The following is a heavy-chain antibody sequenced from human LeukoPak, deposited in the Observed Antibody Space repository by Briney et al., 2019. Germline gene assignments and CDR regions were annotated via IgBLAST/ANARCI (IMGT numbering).Heavy chain of an antibody. Sequence: PSETLSLTCTVSGGSITNYYWSWIRQPAGKGLEYIGRIYSGGSTNYNPSLKSRVTMSEDTSKNQFSLKLRSVTAADTAVYYCARMGTVTTNNYYYMDVWGKGTTVTISS. CDR3: ARMGTVTTNNYYYMDV. V-gene: IGHV4-4*07. CDR1: GGSITNYY. J-gene: IGHJ6*03. D-gene: IGHD4-11*01. CDR2: IYSGGST.